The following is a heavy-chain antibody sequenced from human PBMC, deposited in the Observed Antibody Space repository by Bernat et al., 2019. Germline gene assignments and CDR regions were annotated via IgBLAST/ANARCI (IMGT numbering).Heavy chain of an antibody. CDR3: TIAARPGSRVYYYGMDV. CDR2: IIPILGIA. CDR1: GGTFSSYA. V-gene: IGHV1-69*04. Sequence: QVQLVQSGAGVKKPGSSVKVSCKASGGTFSSYAISWVRQAPGQGLEWMGRIIPILGIANYAQKFQGRVTITADKSTSTAYMELSSLRSEDTAVYYCTIAARPGSRVYYYGMDVWGQGTTVTVSS. J-gene: IGHJ6*02. D-gene: IGHD6-6*01.